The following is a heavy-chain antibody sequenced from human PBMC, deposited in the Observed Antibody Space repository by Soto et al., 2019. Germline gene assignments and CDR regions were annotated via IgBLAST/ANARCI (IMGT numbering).Heavy chain of an antibody. CDR2: IFHSGNT. Sequence: QVQLQESGPGLVKPSGTLSLTCAVSSGSIDTTNWWSWVRQPPGKGREWIGEIFHSGNTYYNPSLASRVTIAVDTSKNQFSLNLRSVTAADTAVYYCARRTWGMDVWGQGTTVTVSS. CDR1: SGSIDTTNW. CDR3: ARRTWGMDV. J-gene: IGHJ6*02. D-gene: IGHD2-8*01. V-gene: IGHV4-4*02.